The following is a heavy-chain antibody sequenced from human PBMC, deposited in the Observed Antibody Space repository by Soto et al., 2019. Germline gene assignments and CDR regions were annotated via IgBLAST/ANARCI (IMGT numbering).Heavy chain of an antibody. J-gene: IGHJ6*02. CDR2: ISSSSSYI. CDR3: ARDLGQDGGYGMDG. CDR1: GFTFSSYS. D-gene: IGHD4-17*01. Sequence: GGSLRLSCAASGFTFSSYSMNWVRQAPGKGLEWVSSISSSSSYIYYADSVKGRFTISRDNAKNSLYLQMNSLRAEDTAVYYCARDLGQDGGYGMDGWGQGTTVTVSS. V-gene: IGHV3-21*01.